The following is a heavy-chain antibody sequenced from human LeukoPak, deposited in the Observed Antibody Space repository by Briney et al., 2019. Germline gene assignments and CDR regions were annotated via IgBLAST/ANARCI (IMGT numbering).Heavy chain of an antibody. CDR1: GGSISSYY. D-gene: IGHD6-19*01. CDR3: ARDGGSSGWYVGAYFDY. V-gene: IGHV4-59*01. J-gene: IGHJ4*02. CDR2: IYYSGST. Sequence: SETLSLTCTVSGGSISSYYWSWIRQPPGKGLEWIGYIYYSGSTNYNPSLKSRVTISVDTSKNQFSLKLSSVTAADTAVYYCARDGGSSGWYVGAYFDYWGQGTLVTVSS.